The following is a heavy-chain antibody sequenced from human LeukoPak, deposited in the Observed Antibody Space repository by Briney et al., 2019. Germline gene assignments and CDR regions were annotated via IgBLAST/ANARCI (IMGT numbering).Heavy chain of an antibody. V-gene: IGHV6-1*01. J-gene: IGHJ4*02. CDR2: TSYRPKWYN. CDR1: GDSVSTNSVA. D-gene: IGHD5-24*01. CDR3: AREAEITRFDY. Sequence: SQTLSLTCAISGDSVSTNSVAWNWIRQSPSRGLEWLGRTSYRPKWYNDYAVSVKSRITITPDTSKNQFSLQLNSVTPEDTAVYYCAREAEITRFDYWGQGTPVTVSS.